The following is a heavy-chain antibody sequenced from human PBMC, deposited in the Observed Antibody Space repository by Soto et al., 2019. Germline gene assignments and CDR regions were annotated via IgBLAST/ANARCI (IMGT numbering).Heavy chain of an antibody. V-gene: IGHV6-1*01. D-gene: IGHD2-15*01. CDR1: GDSVSSNSAA. Sequence: SQTLSLPCAISGDSVSSNSAAWNWIRQSPSRGLEWLGRTYYRSKWYNDYAVSVKSRITINPDTSKNQFSLQLNSVTPEDTAVYYCARDGGVVVVADNNWFDPWGQGTLVTVSS. J-gene: IGHJ5*02. CDR3: ARDGGVVVVADNNWFDP. CDR2: TYYRSKWYN.